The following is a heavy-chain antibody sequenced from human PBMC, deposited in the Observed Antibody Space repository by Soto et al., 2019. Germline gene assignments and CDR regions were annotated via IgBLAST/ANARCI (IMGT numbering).Heavy chain of an antibody. Sequence: PSETLSLTCTVSGGSISSGDYYWSWIRQPPGKGLEWIGYIYYSGSTYDNPSLKSRVTISVDTSKNQFSLKLSSVTAADTAVYYCPRVAHINWFHPWGQGTLVTVSS. CDR1: GGSISSGDYY. CDR2: IYYSGST. CDR3: PRVAHINWFHP. J-gene: IGHJ5*02. D-gene: IGHD2-21*01. V-gene: IGHV4-30-4*01.